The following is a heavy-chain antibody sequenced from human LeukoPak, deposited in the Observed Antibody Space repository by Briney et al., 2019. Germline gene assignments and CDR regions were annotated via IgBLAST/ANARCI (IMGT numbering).Heavy chain of an antibody. CDR2: INPNSGGT. CDR1: GYTFTGYY. V-gene: IGHV1-2*06. J-gene: IGHJ5*02. Sequence: GASVKVSCKASGYTFTGYYMHWVRQAPGQGLEWMGRINPNSGGTNYAQKFQGRVTMTRDTSISTAYMELSRLRSDDTAVYYCARLSEYYYDSSAIPPWGQGTLVTVSS. CDR3: ARLSEYYYDSSAIPP. D-gene: IGHD3-22*01.